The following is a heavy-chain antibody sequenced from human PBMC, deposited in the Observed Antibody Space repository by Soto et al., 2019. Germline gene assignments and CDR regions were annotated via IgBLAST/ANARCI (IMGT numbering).Heavy chain of an antibody. V-gene: IGHV4-59*01. D-gene: IGHD6-19*01. CDR1: GGSISSYY. CDR3: ARDTSIAVAGTYYYYGMDV. J-gene: IGHJ6*02. CDR2: IYYSGST. Sequence: PSETLSLTCTVSGGSISSYYWSWIRQPPGKGLEWIGYIYYSGSTNYNPSLKSRVTISVDTSKNQFSLKLSSVTAADTAVYYCARDTSIAVAGTYYYYGMDVWGQGTTVTVSS.